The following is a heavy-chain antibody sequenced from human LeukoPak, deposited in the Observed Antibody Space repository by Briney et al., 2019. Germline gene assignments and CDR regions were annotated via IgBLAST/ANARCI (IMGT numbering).Heavy chain of an antibody. CDR2: IRYDGSIR. CDR1: GFTFRNYG. CDR3: AKDVNVGGDYFDY. J-gene: IGHJ4*02. D-gene: IGHD3-10*01. Sequence: GGSLRLSCAASGFTFRNYGMHWVRLAPGKGLEWEAFIRYDGSIRYYVDSVKGRFTVSRDNSKNTLYLQMNSLRAEDTAIYYCAKDVNVGGDYFDYWGQGTLVTVSP. V-gene: IGHV3-30*02.